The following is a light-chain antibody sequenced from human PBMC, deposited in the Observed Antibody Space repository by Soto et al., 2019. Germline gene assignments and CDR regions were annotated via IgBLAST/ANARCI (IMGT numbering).Light chain of an antibody. CDR2: AAS. Sequence: DIQMTQSPSSLSASVGDRVTITCRASQSINSYLNWYQQKPGKAPKVLIFAASSLERGVPSRFXGSGSGTDFTLTISSLQPEDFATYYCQQSYSGPLYTFGQGTKLEIK. CDR3: QQSYSGPLYT. CDR1: QSINSY. J-gene: IGKJ2*01. V-gene: IGKV1-39*01.